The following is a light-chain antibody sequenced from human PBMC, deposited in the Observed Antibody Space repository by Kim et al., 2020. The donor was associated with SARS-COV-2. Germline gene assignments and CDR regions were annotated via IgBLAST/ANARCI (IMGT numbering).Light chain of an antibody. Sequence: GQSITISCTGTSSDVGGYNSVSWYQQHPGKAPKVMIYDVSKRPSGVSTRFSGSKSGNTASLTISGLQAEDEADYYCSSYTSSSTYVFGTGTKVTVL. CDR2: DVS. CDR1: SSDVGGYNS. CDR3: SSYTSSSTYV. J-gene: IGLJ1*01. V-gene: IGLV2-14*04.